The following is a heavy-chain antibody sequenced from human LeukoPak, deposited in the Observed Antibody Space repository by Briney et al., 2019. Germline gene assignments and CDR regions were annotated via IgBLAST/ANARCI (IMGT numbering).Heavy chain of an antibody. J-gene: IGHJ4*02. CDR2: IYTSGST. D-gene: IGHD3-22*01. CDR3: ARDLSYYDSRGYYTSFDY. V-gene: IGHV4-4*07. CDR1: GGSINSYY. Sequence: SETLSLTCTVSGGSINSYYWSWIRQPAGKGLEWIGRIYTSGSTNYNPSLKSRVTMSVDTSKNQFSLKLSSVTAADTAVYYCARDLSYYDSRGYYTSFDYWGQGTLVTVSS.